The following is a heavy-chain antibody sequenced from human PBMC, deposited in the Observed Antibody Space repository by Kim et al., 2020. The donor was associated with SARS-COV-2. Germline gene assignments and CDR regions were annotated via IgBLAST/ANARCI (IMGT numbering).Heavy chain of an antibody. Sequence: GGSLRLSCAASGFTFRDYWMHWVSQAPGKGLEWVSGINTDGGTTNYADSVKGRFTISRDNAKNTLYLQMNSLRAEDTAVYYCARVVVGARGFDFWGLGTRDTLSP. V-gene: IGHV3-74*01. CDR2: INTDGGTT. J-gene: IGHJ4*02. CDR3: ARVVVGARGFDF. D-gene: IGHD1-26*01. CDR1: GFTFRDYW.